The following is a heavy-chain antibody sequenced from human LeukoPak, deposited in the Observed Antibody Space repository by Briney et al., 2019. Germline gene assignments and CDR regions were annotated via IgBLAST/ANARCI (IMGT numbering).Heavy chain of an antibody. D-gene: IGHD3-22*01. Sequence: SETLSLTCIISGGSISSHYWSWIRQPPGKGLEYIGYIYYSGSTDYNPSLKSRVTISLNTSKNQFSLHLTSVTAADTAVYYCARRSGVLDSRDSRYYFDHWGQGTLVSGST. CDR1: GGSISSHY. CDR3: ARRSGVLDSRDSRYYFDH. V-gene: IGHV4-59*11. CDR2: IYYSGST. J-gene: IGHJ4*02.